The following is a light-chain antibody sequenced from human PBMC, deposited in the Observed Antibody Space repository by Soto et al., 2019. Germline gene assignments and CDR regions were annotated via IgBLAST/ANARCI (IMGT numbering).Light chain of an antibody. CDR3: QQFDSPPLT. V-gene: IGKV1-33*01. Sequence: DIPMTQSPSSLSASVGDRVTITCQASQDITNYLGWYQQKPGKAPKLLIYDASNLETGVPSRFSGSGSGTDFTFTIISLQPEDVATYYCQQFDSPPLTFGGGTKVEIK. J-gene: IGKJ4*01. CDR2: DAS. CDR1: QDITNY.